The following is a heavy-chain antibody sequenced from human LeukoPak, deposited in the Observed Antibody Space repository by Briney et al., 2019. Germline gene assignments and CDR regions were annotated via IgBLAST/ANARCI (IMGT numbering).Heavy chain of an antibody. J-gene: IGHJ4*02. CDR2: ISGSGGST. Sequence: GGSLRLSCAASGFTFSSYAMSWVRQAPGKGLEWVPAISGSGGSTYYADSVKGRFTISRDNSKNTLYLQMNSLRAEDTAVYYCAKSGGWSKAYYFDYWGQGTLVTVSS. D-gene: IGHD6-19*01. V-gene: IGHV3-23*01. CDR3: AKSGGWSKAYYFDY. CDR1: GFTFSSYA.